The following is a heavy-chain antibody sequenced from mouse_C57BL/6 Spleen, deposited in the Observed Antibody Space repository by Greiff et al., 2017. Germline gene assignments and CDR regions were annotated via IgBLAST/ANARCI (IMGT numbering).Heavy chain of an antibody. CDR2: FHPYNDDT. CDR1: GYTFTTYP. V-gene: IGHV1-47*01. J-gene: IGHJ1*03. CDR3: ARSYYYGSSWYFDV. Sequence: VQLQQSGAELVKPGASVKMSCKASGYTFTTYPIEWMKQNHGKSLEWIGNFHPYNDDTKYNEKFKGKATLTVEKSSSTAYLELSRLTSDDSAVYYCARSYYYGSSWYFDVWGTGTTVTVSS. D-gene: IGHD1-1*01.